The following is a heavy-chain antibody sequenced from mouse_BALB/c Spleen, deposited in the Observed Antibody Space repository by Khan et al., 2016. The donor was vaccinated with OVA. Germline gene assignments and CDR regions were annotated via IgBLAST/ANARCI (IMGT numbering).Heavy chain of an antibody. Sequence: EVQLQVSGPSLVKPSQTLSLTCSVTGDSITSGYWNWIRKFPGNKLEYMGYISYSGSTYYNPSLKSRISITRDTSKTQHYLQLNSMTTEDSATYYCAGTSYYGNYYVDYGGQGTTLTVSS. CDR2: ISYSGST. CDR1: GDSITSGY. D-gene: IGHD2-10*01. J-gene: IGHJ2*01. CDR3: AGTSYYGNYYVDY. V-gene: IGHV3-8*02.